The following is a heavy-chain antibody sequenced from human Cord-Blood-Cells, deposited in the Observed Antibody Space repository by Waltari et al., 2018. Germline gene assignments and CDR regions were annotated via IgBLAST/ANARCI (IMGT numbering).Heavy chain of an antibody. CDR2: INHSGST. J-gene: IGHJ4*02. Sequence: QVQLQQWGAGLLKPSETLSLTCAVYGGSFSGYYCSRIRQPPGKGLEWIGKINHSGSTNYNPSLKSRVTISVDTSKNQFSLKLSSVTAADTAVYYCARCIVGATVDYWGQGTLVTVSS. D-gene: IGHD1-26*01. V-gene: IGHV4-34*01. CDR1: GGSFSGYY. CDR3: ARCIVGATVDY.